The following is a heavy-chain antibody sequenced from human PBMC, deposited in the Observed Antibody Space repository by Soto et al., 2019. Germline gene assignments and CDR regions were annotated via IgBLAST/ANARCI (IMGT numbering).Heavy chain of an antibody. CDR3: ASDPRDGDHSPPDY. J-gene: IGHJ4*02. CDR1: GFTFNSHW. D-gene: IGHD2-21*01. Sequence: EVQLVESGGGLVQPGGSLRLSCVPSGFTFNSHWMHWVRQAPGKGLVWVSRINGDGSSTSYADSVRGRFTISRDNAKNTLYLQMNSLRAEDTAVYYCASDPRDGDHSPPDYWGQGTLVTVS. V-gene: IGHV3-74*01. CDR2: INGDGSST.